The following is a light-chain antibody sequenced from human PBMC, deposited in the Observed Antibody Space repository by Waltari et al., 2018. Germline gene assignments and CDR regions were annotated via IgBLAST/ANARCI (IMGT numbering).Light chain of an antibody. J-gene: IGKJ4*01. V-gene: IGKV1-33*01. CDR3: QQYDNLPLT. CDR2: DAS. CDR1: QDISNY. Sequence: DIQMTQSPSSLSVSVGDRVPITCQASQDISNYLNLYQQKPGNAPKLLIYDASNVETGVPSRFSGSGSGTDFTFTISSLQPEDIATYYCQQYDNLPLTFGGGTKVEIK.